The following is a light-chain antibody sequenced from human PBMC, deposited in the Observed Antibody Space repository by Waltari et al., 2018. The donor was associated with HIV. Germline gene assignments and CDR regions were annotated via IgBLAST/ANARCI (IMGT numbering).Light chain of an antibody. CDR3: QQHDGFLGT. CDR1: QSISSG. V-gene: IGKV1-5*03. CDR2: KAS. Sequence: DIQMTQSPSTLSASVGASFPITCRASQSISSGLAWYQQKPGKAPNLLIYKASTLESGGPSRFSGSGSGTEFTLTISRLQPNDSATYCCQQHDGFLGTFGQGTKVEIK. J-gene: IGKJ1*01.